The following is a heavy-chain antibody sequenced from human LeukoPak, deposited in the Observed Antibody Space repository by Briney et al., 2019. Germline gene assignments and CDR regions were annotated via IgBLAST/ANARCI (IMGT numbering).Heavy chain of an antibody. J-gene: IGHJ4*02. CDR1: GFTFSSYS. CDR3: ARVVTMVQGVIGDY. Sequence: GGSLRLSCAASGFTFSSYSMNWVLQAPGKGLEWVSSISSSSSYIYYADSVKGRFTISRDNAKNSLYLQMNSLRAEDTAVYYCARVVTMVQGVIGDYWGQGTLVTVSS. V-gene: IGHV3-21*01. CDR2: ISSSSSYI. D-gene: IGHD3-10*01.